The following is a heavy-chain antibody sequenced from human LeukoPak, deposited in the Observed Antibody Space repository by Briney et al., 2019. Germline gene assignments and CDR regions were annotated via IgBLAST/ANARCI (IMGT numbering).Heavy chain of an antibody. CDR1: GFTFSSYW. D-gene: IGHD3-9*01. J-gene: IGHJ4*02. CDR3: ARDHVLRYFDWLLFPDY. Sequence: GGSLRLSCAASGFTFSSYWMSWVRQAPGKGLEWVANIKQDGSEKYYVDSVKGRFTISRDNAKNSLYLQMNSLRAEDTAVYYCARDHVLRYFDWLLFPDYWGQGTLVTVSS. CDR2: IKQDGSEK. V-gene: IGHV3-7*01.